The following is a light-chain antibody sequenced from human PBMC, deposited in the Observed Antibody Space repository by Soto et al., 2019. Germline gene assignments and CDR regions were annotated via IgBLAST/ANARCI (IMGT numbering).Light chain of an antibody. J-gene: IGLJ3*02. Sequence: QSVLPQPPSVSAAPGQKVTISCSGSSSNIGNNYVSWYQQLPGTAPKLLIYDNNKRPSRIPDRFSGSKSGPSATLGITGLQTGDEADYYCGTCYTSLSAWVFGGGTKVTVL. CDR2: DNN. CDR1: SSNIGNNY. V-gene: IGLV1-51*01. CDR3: GTCYTSLSAWV.